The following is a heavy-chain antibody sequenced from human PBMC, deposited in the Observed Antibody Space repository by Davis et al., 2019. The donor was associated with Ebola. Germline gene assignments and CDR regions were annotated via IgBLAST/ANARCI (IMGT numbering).Heavy chain of an antibody. CDR1: GGSISSYY. Sequence: SETLSLTCTVSGGSISSYYWSWIRQPPGKGLEWTGYIYYSGSTNYNPSLKSRVTLSVDTSKNQFSLKLTSVTAADTAVYYCARGNYGDYIVLYYYNMDVRGQGTTVTVSS. D-gene: IGHD4-17*01. V-gene: IGHV4-59*01. J-gene: IGHJ6*02. CDR2: IYYSGST. CDR3: ARGNYGDYIVLYYYNMDV.